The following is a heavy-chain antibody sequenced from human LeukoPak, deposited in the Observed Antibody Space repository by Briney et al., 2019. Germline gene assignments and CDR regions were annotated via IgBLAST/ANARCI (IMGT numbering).Heavy chain of an antibody. CDR2: ISHDGSNK. J-gene: IGHJ4*02. D-gene: IGHD3-3*01. V-gene: IGHV3-30*03. CDR3: ARDPAKFWSGHDY. CDR1: GFTFSSYW. Sequence: PGGSLRLSCAASGFTFSSYWMSWVRQAPGKGLEWVAVISHDGSNKYYADSVKGRFTISRDNSKNTLYVQMNSLRAEDAAVYYCARDPAKFWSGHDYWGQGILVTVSS.